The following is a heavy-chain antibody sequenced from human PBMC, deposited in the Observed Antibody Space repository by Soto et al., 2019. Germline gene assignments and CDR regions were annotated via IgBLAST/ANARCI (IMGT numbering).Heavy chain of an antibody. CDR1: GFTFDDYG. V-gene: IGHV3-43D*04. CDR2: ISWDGGTT. CDR3: AKDYRQLARGYGMDV. J-gene: IGHJ6*02. D-gene: IGHD6-13*01. Sequence: VGSLRLSCAASGFTFDDYGMHWVRQAPGKGLEWVSVISWDGGTTYYADSVKGRFTISRDDKKKSLYLQMNSLRAEDSALYYCAKDYRQLARGYGMDVWGLGTTVTVSS.